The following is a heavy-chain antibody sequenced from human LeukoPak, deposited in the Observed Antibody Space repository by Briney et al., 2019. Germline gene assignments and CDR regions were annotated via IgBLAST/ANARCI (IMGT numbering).Heavy chain of an antibody. CDR3: ARESHATFDY. V-gene: IGHV3-7*01. D-gene: IGHD1-26*01. J-gene: IGHJ4*02. CDR2: MNQDGSEK. CDR1: GFTFSNYW. Sequence: GGSLRLSCVDSGFTFSNYWMSWVRQAPGKGLEWVANMNQDGSEKYYVDSVKGRFTISRDNAKNSLYLQMNSPRAEDTDIYYCARESHATFDYWGQGTLVIVSS.